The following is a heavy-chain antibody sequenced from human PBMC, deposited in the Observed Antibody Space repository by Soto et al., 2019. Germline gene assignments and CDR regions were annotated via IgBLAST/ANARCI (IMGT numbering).Heavy chain of an antibody. V-gene: IGHV3-33*01. CDR2: IWYDGSNK. CDR3: ARDRLLWFGDGLDY. CDR1: GFTFSSYG. Sequence: QVQLVESGGGVVQPGRSLRLSCAASGFTFSSYGMHWVRQAPGKGLEWVAVIWYDGSNKYYADSVRGRFTISRDNSKNTMYLQMNRLRAEDTAVYYCARDRLLWFGDGLDYWGQGTLVTVSS. D-gene: IGHD3-10*01. J-gene: IGHJ4*02.